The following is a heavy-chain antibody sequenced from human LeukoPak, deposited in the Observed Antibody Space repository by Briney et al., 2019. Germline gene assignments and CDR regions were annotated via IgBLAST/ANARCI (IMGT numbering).Heavy chain of an antibody. J-gene: IGHJ6*03. CDR2: ISYDGSNK. Sequence: GGSLRLSCAASGFTFSTYTMHWVRQAPGKGLEWVAVISYDGSNKYYADSVKGRFTISRDNSKNTLYLQMNSLRAEDTAVYYCARVGPWVNPDYYYYYMDVWGKGTTVTISS. V-gene: IGHV3-30*04. CDR1: GFTFSTYT. CDR3: ARVGPWVNPDYYYYYMDV. D-gene: IGHD1-14*01.